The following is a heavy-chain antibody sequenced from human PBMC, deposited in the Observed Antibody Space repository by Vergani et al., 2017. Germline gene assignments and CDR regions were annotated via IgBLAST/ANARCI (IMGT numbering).Heavy chain of an antibody. Sequence: VQLVESGGGLVQPGGSLRLSCAASGFTFSSYAMHWVRQAPGKGLEWVAVISYDGSNKYYADSVKGRFTISRDNSKNTLYLQMNSLRAEDTAVYYCARDLPGTSTGYYDFWSGYYPGLDYWGQGTLVTVSS. D-gene: IGHD3-3*01. J-gene: IGHJ4*02. V-gene: IGHV3-30-3*01. CDR3: ARDLPGTSTGYYDFWSGYYPGLDY. CDR2: ISYDGSNK. CDR1: GFTFSSYA.